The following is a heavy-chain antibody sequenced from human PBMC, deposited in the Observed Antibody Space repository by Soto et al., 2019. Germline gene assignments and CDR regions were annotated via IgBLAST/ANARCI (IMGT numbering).Heavy chain of an antibody. CDR1: GYTFTSHG. J-gene: IGHJ4*02. CDR2: SSIYNGNT. CDR3: ARSPMATAPVDY. Sequence: VQLVLSGGEVTMPGASVKVSCKASGYTFTSHGFTWVRQAPGQGLEWMVCSSIYNGNTHYAQDYQGKLTPTIDTSTRTAYMERRSLTTADPAVYFCARSPMATAPVDYWGERTLVTVSS. V-gene: IGHV1-18*04. D-gene: IGHD3-10*01.